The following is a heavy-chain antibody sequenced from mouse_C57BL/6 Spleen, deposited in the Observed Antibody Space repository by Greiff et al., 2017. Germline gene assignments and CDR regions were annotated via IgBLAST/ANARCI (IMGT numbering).Heavy chain of an antibody. CDR1: GYTFTDYE. CDR3: TRYTVDAMDY. Sequence: VQLQQSGAELVRPGASVTLSCKASGYTFTDYEMHWVKQTPVHGLEWIGAIDPETGGTAYNQKFKGKAILTADKSSSTAYMELRSLTSEDSAVYYCTRYTVDAMDYWGQGTSVTVSS. D-gene: IGHD1-1*01. J-gene: IGHJ4*01. CDR2: IDPETGGT. V-gene: IGHV1-15*01.